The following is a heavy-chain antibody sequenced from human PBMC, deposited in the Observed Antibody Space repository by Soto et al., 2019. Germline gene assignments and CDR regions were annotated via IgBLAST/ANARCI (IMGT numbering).Heavy chain of an antibody. V-gene: IGHV3-23*01. CDR1: GFTFSSFA. D-gene: IGHD5-18*01. CDR2: ISGSGDGT. Sequence: AGGSLRLSCAASGFTFSSFALSWVRQAPGKGLEWVSAISGSGDGTDYADSVKGRFTISRDNSKNTLYLQMNSLRAEDTAVYYCAAPGYRSQDYWGQGALVTVSS. CDR3: AAPGYRSQDY. J-gene: IGHJ4*02.